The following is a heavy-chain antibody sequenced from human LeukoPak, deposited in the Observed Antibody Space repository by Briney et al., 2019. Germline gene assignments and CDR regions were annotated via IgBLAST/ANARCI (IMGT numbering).Heavy chain of an antibody. CDR2: ISSSSSYI. J-gene: IGHJ3*02. CDR1: GFTFSSYS. V-gene: IGHV3-21*01. Sequence: GGSLRLSCAASGFTFSSYSMNWVHQAPGKGLEWVSSISSSSSYIYYADSVKGRFTISRDNAKNSLYLQMNSLRAEDTAVYYCARVRSSLTRGDAFDIWGQGTMVTVSS. D-gene: IGHD3-3*01. CDR3: ARVRSSLTRGDAFDI.